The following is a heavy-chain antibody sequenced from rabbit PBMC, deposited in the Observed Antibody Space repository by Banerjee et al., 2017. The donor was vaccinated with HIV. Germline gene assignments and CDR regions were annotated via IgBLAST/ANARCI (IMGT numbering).Heavy chain of an antibody. Sequence: QSLEESGGDLVKPGASLTLTCTASGFSFSSSYYMCWVRQAPGKGLEWIACIYTGSSGSTDYASWAKGRFTISKTSSTTVTLQMTSLTAADTATYFCARGVAAGSSDAYHIPNYFNLWGQGTLVTVS. CDR1: GFSFSSSYY. J-gene: IGHJ4*01. V-gene: IGHV1S40*01. CDR3: ARGVAAGSSDAYHIPNYFNL. D-gene: IGHD8-1*01. CDR2: IYTGSSGST.